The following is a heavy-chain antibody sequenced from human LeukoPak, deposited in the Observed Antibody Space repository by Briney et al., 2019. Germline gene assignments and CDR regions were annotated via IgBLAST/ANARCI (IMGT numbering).Heavy chain of an antibody. CDR1: GYSFTSYW. D-gene: IGHD5-24*01. CDR2: IYPGDSDT. Sequence: GESLKISCKGSGYSFTSYWIGWVREMPGKGLEWMGVIYPGDSDTRYSPSFQGQVTISADKSISTAYLQWSSLKASDTAMYYCARQEEMATIFVRANWFDPWGQGTLVTVSS. CDR3: ARQEEMATIFVRANWFDP. J-gene: IGHJ5*02. V-gene: IGHV5-51*01.